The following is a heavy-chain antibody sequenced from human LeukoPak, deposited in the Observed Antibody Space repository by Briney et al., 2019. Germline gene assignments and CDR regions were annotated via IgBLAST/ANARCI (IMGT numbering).Heavy chain of an antibody. D-gene: IGHD6-19*01. V-gene: IGHV3-23*01. J-gene: IGHJ4*02. CDR3: AEVIPSSGWPFDY. CDR1: AFTFMNYP. Sequence: GGSLRLSCAASAFTFMNYPMTWVRQAPEKGLEWVSVISGRGDTTYYADSVKGRFTISRDNSKSTLYLQMNSLRAEDTALYYCAEVIPSSGWPFDYWGQGTLVTVSS. CDR2: ISGRGDTT.